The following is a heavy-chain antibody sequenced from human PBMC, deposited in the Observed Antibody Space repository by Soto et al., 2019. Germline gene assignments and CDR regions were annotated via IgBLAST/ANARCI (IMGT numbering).Heavy chain of an antibody. V-gene: IGHV4-59*08. CDR3: ARGGYCRSTSCLHDYWFDP. CDR2: IYYSGST. Sequence: PSETLSLTCTVSGGSISSYYWSWIRQPPGKGLEWIGYIYYSGSTNYNPSLKSRVTISVDTSKNQSSLKLSSVTAADTAVYYCARGGYCRSTSCLHDYWFDPWGQGTLVTVSS. J-gene: IGHJ5*02. CDR1: GGSISSYY. D-gene: IGHD2-2*03.